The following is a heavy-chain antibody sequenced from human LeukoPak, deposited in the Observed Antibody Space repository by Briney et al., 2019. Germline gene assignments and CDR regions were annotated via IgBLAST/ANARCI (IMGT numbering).Heavy chain of an antibody. Sequence: PGGSLRLSCSASGFSVSTYAMGWVRQTPVRGLEWVASIASSGNIMYAESPMGRFTISRDSSTNTVVLQINSLRAEDTAVYHCAKYLQPSGAPYALDFWGQGTKVTVSS. CDR1: GFSVSTYA. CDR3: AKYLQPSGAPYALDF. V-gene: IGHV3-23*01. J-gene: IGHJ3*01. D-gene: IGHD2-15*01. CDR2: IASSGNI.